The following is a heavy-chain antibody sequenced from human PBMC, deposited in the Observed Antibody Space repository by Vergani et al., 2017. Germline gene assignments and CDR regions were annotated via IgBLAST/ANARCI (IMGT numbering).Heavy chain of an antibody. CDR2: ISGSGGST. V-gene: IGHV3-23*04. J-gene: IGHJ5*02. D-gene: IGHD3-10*01. CDR3: ARGRITMVRGVISFSFDP. CDR1: GFTFSSYA. Sequence: EVQLVETGGGLIQPGGSLRLSCAASGFTFSSYAMSWVRQAPGKGLEWVSAISGSGGSTYYADSVKGRFTISRDNSKNTLYLQMNSLRAEDTAVYYCARGRITMVRGVISFSFDPWGQGTLVTVSS.